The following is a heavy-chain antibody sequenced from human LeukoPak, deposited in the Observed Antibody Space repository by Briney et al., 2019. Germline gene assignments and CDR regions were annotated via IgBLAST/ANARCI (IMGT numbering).Heavy chain of an antibody. CDR2: ISSSGSTI. CDR1: GFTFSSYE. D-gene: IGHD3-10*02. J-gene: IGHJ6*04. Sequence: GGSLRLSCAASGFTFSSYEMNWVRQAPGKGLERVSYISSSGSTIYYADSVKGRFTISRDNAKNSLYLQMNSLRAEDTAVYYCAELGITMIGGVWGKGATVTISS. CDR3: AELGITMIGGV. V-gene: IGHV3-48*03.